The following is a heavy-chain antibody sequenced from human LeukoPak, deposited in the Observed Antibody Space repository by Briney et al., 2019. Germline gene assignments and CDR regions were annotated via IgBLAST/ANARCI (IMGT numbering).Heavy chain of an antibody. D-gene: IGHD2-2*02. Sequence: GGSLRLSCATSQFNFNKFGMSWVRLAPGRGLEWVSSISGNGGSTQYADSVQGRFAISRDNSKNTLYLQMNSLRAEDTAVYYCAKDTCSTSCYIGALDIWGLGTLVTVSS. CDR1: QFNFNKFG. V-gene: IGHV3-23*01. J-gene: IGHJ3*02. CDR3: AKDTCSTSCYIGALDI. CDR2: ISGNGGST.